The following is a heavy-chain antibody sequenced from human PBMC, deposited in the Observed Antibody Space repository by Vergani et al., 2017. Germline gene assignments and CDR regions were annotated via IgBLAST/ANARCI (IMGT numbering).Heavy chain of an antibody. CDR3: ARDTVTGSRYFDY. CDR2: IRYDGSNT. Sequence: VQLVESGRGLVQPGGSLKLSCAASGFTFSNYGMHWVRQAPGKGLEWVTFIRYDGSNTYYADSVKGRFTISRDNSKNTLFLQMNSLRPEDTAVYYCARDTVTGSRYFDYWGQGTLVTVSS. D-gene: IGHD6-19*01. J-gene: IGHJ4*02. V-gene: IGHV3-30*02. CDR1: GFTFSNYG.